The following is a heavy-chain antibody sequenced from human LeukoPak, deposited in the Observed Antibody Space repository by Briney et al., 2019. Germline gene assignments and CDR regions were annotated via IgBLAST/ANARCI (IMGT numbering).Heavy chain of an antibody. Sequence: PRGSLRLSSAASGFTFRSYGMSWVRRALGKGLGWVSAISGSGGSTYYADSVKGRFTISRDNSKNTLYLQMNSLRAEDTAVYYCAKDGQWLDFDYWCQGTVVTVSS. J-gene: IGHJ4*02. D-gene: IGHD6-19*01. CDR2: ISGSGGST. CDR3: AKDGQWLDFDY. V-gene: IGHV3-23*01. CDR1: GFTFRSYG.